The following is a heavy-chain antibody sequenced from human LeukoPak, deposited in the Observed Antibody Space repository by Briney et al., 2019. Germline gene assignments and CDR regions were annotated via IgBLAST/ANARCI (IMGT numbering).Heavy chain of an antibody. CDR1: GFTFSSYG. Sequence: GGSLRLSCAASGFTFSSYGMHWVRQAPGKGLEWVAVIWYDGSNKYYADSVKGRFTISRDNSKNTLYLQMNSLKTEDTAVYYCTTGYDILTGPFFDIWGQGTMVTVSS. CDR3: TTGYDILTGPFFDI. V-gene: IGHV3-33*01. J-gene: IGHJ3*02. D-gene: IGHD3-9*01. CDR2: IWYDGSNK.